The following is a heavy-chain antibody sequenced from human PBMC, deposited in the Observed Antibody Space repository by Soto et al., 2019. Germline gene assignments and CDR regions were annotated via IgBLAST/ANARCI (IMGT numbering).Heavy chain of an antibody. D-gene: IGHD5-18*01. V-gene: IGHV1-2*02. J-gene: IGHJ4*02. CDR1: GYTLTGYY. CDR2: INPNSGGT. CDR3: ASDWKAMVTHYYFDY. Sequence: RXSVKVSCEASGYTLTGYYMHWVRQAPGQGLEWMGWINPNSGGTNYAQKFQGRVTMTRDTSISTAYMELSRLRSDETAVYYCASDWKAMVTHYYFDYWGQGTLVTASS.